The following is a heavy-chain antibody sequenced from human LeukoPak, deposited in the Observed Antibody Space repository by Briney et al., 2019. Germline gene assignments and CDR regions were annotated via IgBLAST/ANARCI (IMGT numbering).Heavy chain of an antibody. J-gene: IGHJ4*02. CDR1: GFTFSSYA. CDR3: VKGSAGSRPYYFDY. V-gene: IGHV3-23*01. CDR2: ISTNGGST. D-gene: IGHD6-13*01. Sequence: GGSLRLSCAASGFTFSSYAMSWVRQAPGEGLEWVSAISTNGGSTYFADSVKGRFTITRDNSKNTLSLEMNSLRPEDTAVYYRVKGSAGSRPYYFDYWGQGTLLTVSS.